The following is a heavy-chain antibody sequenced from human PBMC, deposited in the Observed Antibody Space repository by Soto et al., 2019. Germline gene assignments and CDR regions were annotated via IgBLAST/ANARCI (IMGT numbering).Heavy chain of an antibody. Sequence: PGGSLRLSCAASGFTFSSYGMHWVRQAPGKGLEWVAVISYDGSNKYYADSVKGRFTISRDNSKNTLYLQMNSLRAEDTAVYYCAKDLIQDICGYYLGGVGMDVWGPGTTVTVSS. J-gene: IGHJ6*02. V-gene: IGHV3-30*18. CDR3: AKDLIQDICGYYLGGVGMDV. D-gene: IGHD3-22*01. CDR2: ISYDGSNK. CDR1: GFTFSSYG.